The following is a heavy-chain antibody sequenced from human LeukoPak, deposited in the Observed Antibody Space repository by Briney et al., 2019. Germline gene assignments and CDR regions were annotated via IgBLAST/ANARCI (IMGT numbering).Heavy chain of an antibody. V-gene: IGHV5-51*01. CDR2: IYPGDSDT. D-gene: IGHD3-10*01. Sequence: GESLKISCKGSGYSFTSYWIGWVRQMPGKGLEWMGIIYPGDSDTRYSPSFQGQVTISADKSISTAYLQWSSLKASDTAMYYCARQSVPPLWFGELPAFLDYWGQGTLVTVSS. J-gene: IGHJ4*02. CDR1: GYSFTSYW. CDR3: ARQSVPPLWFGELPAFLDY.